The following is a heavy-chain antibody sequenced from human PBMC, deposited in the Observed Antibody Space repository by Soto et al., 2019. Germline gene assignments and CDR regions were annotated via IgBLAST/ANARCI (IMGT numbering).Heavy chain of an antibody. V-gene: IGHV1-18*01. D-gene: IGHD2-2*01. Sequence: ASVKVSCKASGYTFTSYGISWVRQAPGQGLEWMGWIDAYNGNTNYAQKHQGRVTMTTDTSTSTAYMELRSLRCDDTAVYYCGRDRDIVVVPAANTWFAPWGQGTLVTVSS. CDR2: IDAYNGNT. J-gene: IGHJ5*02. CDR1: GYTFTSYG. CDR3: GRDRDIVVVPAANTWFAP.